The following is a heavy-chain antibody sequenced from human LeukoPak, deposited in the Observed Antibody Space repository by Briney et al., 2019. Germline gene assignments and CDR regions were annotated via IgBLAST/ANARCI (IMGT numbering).Heavy chain of an antibody. J-gene: IGHJ4*02. CDR3: ARVTTIFGVVFDY. D-gene: IGHD3-3*01. CDR2: IYHSGST. Sequence: SETLSLTCTVSGGSISSGGYSWSWIRQPPGKGLEWIGYIYHSGSTYYNPSLKSRVTISVDRSKNQFSLKLSSVTAADTAVYYCARVTTIFGVVFDYWGQGTLVTVSS. CDR1: GGSISSGGYS. V-gene: IGHV4-30-2*01.